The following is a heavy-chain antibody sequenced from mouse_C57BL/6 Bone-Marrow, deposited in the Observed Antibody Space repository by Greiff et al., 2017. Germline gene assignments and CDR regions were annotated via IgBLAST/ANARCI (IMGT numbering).Heavy chain of an antibody. D-gene: IGHD1-1*01. CDR1: GYTFTSYW. V-gene: IGHV1-64*01. CDR2: IHPNSGST. J-gene: IGHJ2*01. CDR3: AFYYYGSSRSWGNY. Sequence: VQLQQPGAELVKPGASVKLSCKASGYTFTSYWMHWVKQRPGQGLEWIGMIHPNSGSTNYNEKFKSKATLTVDKSSSTAYMQLSSLTSEDSAVYYCAFYYYGSSRSWGNYWGQGTTRTVSS.